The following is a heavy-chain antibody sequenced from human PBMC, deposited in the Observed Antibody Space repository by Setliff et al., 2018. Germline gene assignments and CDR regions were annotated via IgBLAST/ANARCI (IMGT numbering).Heavy chain of an antibody. J-gene: IGHJ6*03. D-gene: IGHD3-9*01. CDR2: IIPIFGTA. CDR3: ATSPKKVTGSDYYNYYMDV. Sequence: ASVKVSCKASGGTFSIYTISWVRQAPGQGLEWMGRIIPIFGTANYAQKFQDRVSITADRTTYTAYLELTSLTLEDTAVYYCATSPKKVTGSDYYNYYMDVWGKGTTVTVSS. V-gene: IGHV1-69*08. CDR1: GGTFSIYT.